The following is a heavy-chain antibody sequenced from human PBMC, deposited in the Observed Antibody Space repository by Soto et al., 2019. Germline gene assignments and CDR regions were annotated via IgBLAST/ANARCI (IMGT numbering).Heavy chain of an antibody. CDR1: GLTFSDYW. D-gene: IGHD2-15*01. Sequence: EVQLVESGGGLVQPGGSLRLSCQASGLTFSDYWMSWVRQAPGKGLEWVANKNQDGRGRYYVDSVRGRFTISRDNANTTLYGQRNTLRAGDTAVYYCARDDGWRWRRFDHGGQGTLVTVSS. CDR3: ARDDGWRWRRFDH. CDR2: KNQDGRGR. V-gene: IGHV3-7*01. J-gene: IGHJ4*02.